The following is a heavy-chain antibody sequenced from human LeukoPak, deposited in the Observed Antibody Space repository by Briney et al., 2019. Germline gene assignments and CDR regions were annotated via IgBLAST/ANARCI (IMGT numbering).Heavy chain of an antibody. V-gene: IGHV4-30-4*08. CDR1: GGSISSGSYY. Sequence: PSETLSLTCTVSGGSISSGSYYWSWIRQPAGKGLEWIGYIYYSGSTYYNPSLKSRVTISVDTSKNQFSLKLSSVTAADTAVYYCARFNYGPASNDYWGQGTLVTVSS. J-gene: IGHJ4*02. CDR2: IYYSGST. CDR3: ARFNYGPASNDY. D-gene: IGHD4-17*01.